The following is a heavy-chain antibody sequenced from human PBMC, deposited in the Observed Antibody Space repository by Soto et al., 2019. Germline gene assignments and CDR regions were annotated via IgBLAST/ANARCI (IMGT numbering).Heavy chain of an antibody. CDR2: INPSGGST. V-gene: IGHV1-46*01. CDR3: ARATQYYYDSSGYAYPTYFDY. J-gene: IGHJ4*02. D-gene: IGHD3-22*01. Sequence: ASVKVSCKASGYTFTSYYMHWVRQAPGQVLEWMGIINPSGGSTSYAQKFQGRVTMTRDTSTSTVYMELSSLRSEDTAVYYCARATQYYYDSSGYAYPTYFDYWGQGTLVTVSS. CDR1: GYTFTSYY.